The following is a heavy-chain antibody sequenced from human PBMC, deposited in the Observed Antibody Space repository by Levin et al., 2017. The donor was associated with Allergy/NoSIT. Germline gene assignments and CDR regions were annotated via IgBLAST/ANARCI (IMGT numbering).Heavy chain of an antibody. CDR3: AGQPNSPYYYHYGLDV. CDR2: IYYDGSA. D-gene: IGHD2/OR15-2a*01. Sequence: SETLSLTCTVSGGSISDDSYYWAWVRQPPGKGLEWVGSIYYDGSAYYNPSLKTRLTISVDTSKHQFCLRVNSVIAADTAVYYCAGQPNSPYYYHYGLDVWGPGTTVTVSS. CDR1: GGSISDDSYY. V-gene: IGHV4-39*07. J-gene: IGHJ6*02.